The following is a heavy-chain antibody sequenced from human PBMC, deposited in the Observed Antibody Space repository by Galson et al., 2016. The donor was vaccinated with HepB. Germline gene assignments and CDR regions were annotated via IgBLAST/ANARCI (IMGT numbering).Heavy chain of an antibody. CDR3: VREVFNTVWYEAPFKY. D-gene: IGHD3-10*01. J-gene: IGHJ4*02. V-gene: IGHV3-74*01. Sequence: SLRLSCAASRFDFSNYGMHWVRQVPGKGLEWVSRIHSDGSSVKYVDSVKGRFTVSRDNGKNTLFLQMDSLRVEDTAVYYCVREVFNTVWYEAPFKYWGQGTRVTVSS. CDR1: RFDFSNYG. CDR2: IHSDGSSV.